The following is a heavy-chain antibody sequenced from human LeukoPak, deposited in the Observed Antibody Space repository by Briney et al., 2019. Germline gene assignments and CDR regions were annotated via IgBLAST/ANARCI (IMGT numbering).Heavy chain of an antibody. V-gene: IGHV3-30*01. J-gene: IGHJ4*02. Sequence: GRSLRLSCAASGFTFSSYAMHWVRQAPGKGLEWVAVISYDGSNKYYADSVKGRFTISRDNSKNTLYLPMNSLRAEDTAVYYCARGAPRWMYSSSLDYWGQGTLVTVSS. CDR3: ARGAPRWMYSSSLDY. D-gene: IGHD6-6*01. CDR2: ISYDGSNK. CDR1: GFTFSSYA.